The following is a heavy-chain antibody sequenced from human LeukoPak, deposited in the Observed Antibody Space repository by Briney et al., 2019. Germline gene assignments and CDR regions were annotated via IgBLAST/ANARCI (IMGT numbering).Heavy chain of an antibody. V-gene: IGHV3-48*01. CDR2: INSRSTTL. CDR3: ARQGGAAAGNFDY. J-gene: IGHJ4*02. Sequence: PGGSLRLSCAASGFTFTTYNMHWVRQAPGKGLEWVSYINSRSTTLYYADSVKGRFTVSRDNAKNSLYLQMNSLRVEDTAVYYCARQGGAAAGNFDYWGQGTLVTVSS. D-gene: IGHD6-13*01. CDR1: GFTFTTYN.